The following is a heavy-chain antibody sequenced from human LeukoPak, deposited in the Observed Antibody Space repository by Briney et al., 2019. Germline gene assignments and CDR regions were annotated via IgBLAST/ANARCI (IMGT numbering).Heavy chain of an antibody. CDR1: GYSISSGYY. D-gene: IGHD3-22*01. J-gene: IGHJ4*02. CDR2: IYHSGST. Sequence: PSETLSLTCAVSGYSISSGYYWGWIRQPPGKGLEWIGSIYHSGSTYYNPSLKSRVTISVDTSKNQFSLKLSSVTAADTAVYYCASYYYDSSGFYYWGQGTLATVSS. V-gene: IGHV4-38-2*01. CDR3: ASYYYDSSGFYY.